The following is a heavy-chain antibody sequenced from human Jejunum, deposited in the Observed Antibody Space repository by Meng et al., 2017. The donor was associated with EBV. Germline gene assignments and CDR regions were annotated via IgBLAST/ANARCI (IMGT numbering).Heavy chain of an antibody. D-gene: IGHD5-18*01. V-gene: IGHV6-1*01. CDR2: TYYRSKWYN. CDR3: ARRLQTDGFDW. CDR1: GDSVSSNTAT. Sequence: VQHQPSRPGLVKPSQTLSLTCAISGDSVSSNTATWDWIRQSPLRGLEWLGRTYYRSKWYNHYAVSVKSRITVNPDTSKNQFSLQLNSVTPEDTAVYYCARRLQTDGFDWWGQGTLVTVSS. J-gene: IGHJ4*02.